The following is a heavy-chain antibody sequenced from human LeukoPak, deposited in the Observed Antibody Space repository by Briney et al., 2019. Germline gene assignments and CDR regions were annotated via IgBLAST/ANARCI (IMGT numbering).Heavy chain of an antibody. CDR1: GFTFSSNH. Sequence: GGSLRLSCAASGFTFSSNHMSWVRQAPGKGLEWVSYTYSDGRTYYSDSVKGRFTISRDNYKNTLYLQMKSLRAEDTAIYYCARDYYGSGSYYNSSDYWGQGTLVTVSS. J-gene: IGHJ4*02. D-gene: IGHD3-10*01. CDR3: ARDYYGSGSYYNSSDY. CDR2: TYSDGRT. V-gene: IGHV3-53*01.